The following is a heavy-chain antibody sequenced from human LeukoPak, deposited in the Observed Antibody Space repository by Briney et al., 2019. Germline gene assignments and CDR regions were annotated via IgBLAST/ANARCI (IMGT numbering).Heavy chain of an antibody. CDR2: IYPGDSDT. V-gene: IGHV5-51*01. D-gene: IGHD6-19*01. CDR3: ARLRPGIAVAGRGNDAFDI. Sequence: GESLKISCKGSGYSFTSYWISWVRQMPGKGLEWMGIIYPGDSDTRYSPSFQGQVTISADESISTAYLQWSSLKASDTAMYYCARLRPGIAVAGRGNDAFDIWGQGTMVTVSS. CDR1: GYSFTSYW. J-gene: IGHJ3*02.